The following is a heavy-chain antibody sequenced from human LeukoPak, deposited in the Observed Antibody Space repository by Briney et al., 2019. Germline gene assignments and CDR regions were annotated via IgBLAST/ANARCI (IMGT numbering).Heavy chain of an antibody. V-gene: IGHV1-18*01. D-gene: IGHD6-19*01. CDR2: ISVYNGNT. CDR1: GYTFTSNG. CDR3: ARDKGGAYSTGWYDY. Sequence: GASVKVSCKASGYTFTSNGISWVRQAPGQGLGWVGWISVYNGNTNYAQNLQGRVTMTTDTSTSTAYMDLRSLRSDDTAVYYCARDKGGAYSTGWYDYWGQGTLVTVSS. J-gene: IGHJ4*02.